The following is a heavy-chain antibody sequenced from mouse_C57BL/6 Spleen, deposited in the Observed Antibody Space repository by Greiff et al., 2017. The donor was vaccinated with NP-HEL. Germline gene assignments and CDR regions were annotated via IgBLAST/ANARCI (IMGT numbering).Heavy chain of an antibody. CDR1: GFTFSDYG. CDR3: ARYYYGSSLGC. CDR2: ISSGSSTI. D-gene: IGHD1-1*01. V-gene: IGHV5-17*01. J-gene: IGHJ2*01. Sequence: VQLKESGGGLVKPGGSLKLSCAASGFTFSDYGMHWVRQAPEKGLEWVAYISSGSSTIYYADTVKGRFTISRDNAKNTLFLQMTSLRSEDTAMYYCARYYYGSSLGCWGQGATLTVSS.